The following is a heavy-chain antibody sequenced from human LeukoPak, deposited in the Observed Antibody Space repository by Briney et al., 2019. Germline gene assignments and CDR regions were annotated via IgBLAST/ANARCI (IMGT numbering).Heavy chain of an antibody. Sequence: SETLSLTCTVSGGSISSYYWSWIRQPPGKGLEWIGYIYYSGSTNYNPSLKSRVTISVDTSKNQFSLKLSSVTAADTAVYYCARRGGYDYNWFDPWGQGTLVTVSS. V-gene: IGHV4-59*01. CDR2: IYYSGST. J-gene: IGHJ5*02. D-gene: IGHD5-12*01. CDR1: GGSISSYY. CDR3: ARRGGYDYNWFDP.